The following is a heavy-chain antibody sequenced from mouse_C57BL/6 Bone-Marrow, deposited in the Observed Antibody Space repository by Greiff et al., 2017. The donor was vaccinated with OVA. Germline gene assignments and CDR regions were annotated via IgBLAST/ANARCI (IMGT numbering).Heavy chain of an antibody. CDR3: ARRTITTVVAKYFDV. CDR2: ISYDGSN. D-gene: IGHD1-1*01. V-gene: IGHV3-6*01. Sequence: EVKLLESGPGLVKPSQSLSLTCSVTGYSITSGYYWNWIRQFPGNKLEWMGYISYDGSNNYNPSLKNRISITRDTSKNQFFLKLNSVTTEDTATYYCARRTITTVVAKYFDVWGTGTTVTVSS. CDR1: GYSITSGYY. J-gene: IGHJ1*03.